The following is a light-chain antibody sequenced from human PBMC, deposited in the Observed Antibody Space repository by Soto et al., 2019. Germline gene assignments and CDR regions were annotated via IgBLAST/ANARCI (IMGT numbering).Light chain of an antibody. CDR1: SSDVGDYNY. V-gene: IGLV2-14*01. CDR2: EVS. Sequence: QSALTQPASVSGSPGQSITISCTGTSSDVGDYNYVSWYQQHPGKAPKLMIYEVSNRPSGVSNRFSGSKFGNTASLAISVLQAEDEADYYCSSYTRSNTLVICGGGTKVTVL. CDR3: SSYTRSNTLVI. J-gene: IGLJ2*01.